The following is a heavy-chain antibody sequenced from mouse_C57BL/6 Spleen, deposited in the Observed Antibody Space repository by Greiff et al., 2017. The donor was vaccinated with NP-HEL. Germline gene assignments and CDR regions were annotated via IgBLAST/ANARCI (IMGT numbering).Heavy chain of an antibody. D-gene: IGHD1-1*01. Sequence: SGPELVKPGDSVKISCKASGYSFTGYFMNWVMQSHGKSLEWIGRINPYNGDTFYNQKFKGKATFTVDKSSSTAHMELRSLTSEDSAVYYCARGDYYGSSDYWGQGTTLTVSS. CDR2: INPYNGDT. CDR1: GYSFTGYF. J-gene: IGHJ2*01. V-gene: IGHV1-20*01. CDR3: ARGDYYGSSDY.